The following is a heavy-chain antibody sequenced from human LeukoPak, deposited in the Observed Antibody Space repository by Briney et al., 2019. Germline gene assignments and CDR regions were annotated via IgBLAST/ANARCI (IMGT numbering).Heavy chain of an antibody. V-gene: IGHV3-7*01. J-gene: IGHJ4*02. CDR3: ARERDEGFDY. CDR2: IMQDGSDK. D-gene: IGHD5-24*01. Sequence: PGGSLRLSCAASGFTFSTYWMSWVRQAPGKGLEWVANIMQDGSDKYSVDSVRGRFTISRDNAKNSLYLQMDSLRAEDTAVYYCARERDEGFDYWGQGTLVTVSS. CDR1: GFTFSTYW.